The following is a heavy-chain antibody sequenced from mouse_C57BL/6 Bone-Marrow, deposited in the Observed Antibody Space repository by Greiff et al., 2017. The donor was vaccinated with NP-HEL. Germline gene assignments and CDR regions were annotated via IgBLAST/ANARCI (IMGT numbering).Heavy chain of an antibody. CDR3: ARDERLRSYYFDY. CDR1: GFTFSSYG. V-gene: IGHV5-6*01. D-gene: IGHD1-1*01. Sequence: EVHLVESGGDLVKPGGSLKLSCAASGFTFSSYGMSWVRQTPDKRLEWVATISSGGSYTYYPDSLKGRFTISRDNAKNTLYLQMSSLKSEDTAMYYCARDERLRSYYFDYWGQGTTLTVSS. J-gene: IGHJ2*01. CDR2: ISSGGSYT.